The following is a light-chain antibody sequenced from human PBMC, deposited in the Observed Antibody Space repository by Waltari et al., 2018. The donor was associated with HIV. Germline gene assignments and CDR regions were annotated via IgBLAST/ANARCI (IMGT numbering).Light chain of an antibody. CDR1: QSISSW. J-gene: IGKJ1*01. V-gene: IGKV1-5*03. CDR3: QQYDNYLWT. Sequence: DIQMTQSPFTLSASVGDRVTITCRASQSISSWLAWYQQKPGNVPKLLIYRASTLESGVPSIFSGSGSGTEFTLTISILQPDDFATYYCQQYDNYLWTFGQGTKVEIK. CDR2: RAS.